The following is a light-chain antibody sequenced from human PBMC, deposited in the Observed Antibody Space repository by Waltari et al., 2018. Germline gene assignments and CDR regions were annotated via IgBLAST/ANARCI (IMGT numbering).Light chain of an antibody. CDR2: SAS. V-gene: IGKV1-6*02. Sequence: AILTTPSPSPPSSSVGDAIPFTCPAHHGNGNDLGWYQQKPGKAPRLLIYSASSLHNGVPARFSGSGSGTDFTLTISSLQPEDFAAYYCQQDDNSPQAFGQGTKVEIK. CDR3: QQDDNSPQA. J-gene: IGKJ1*01. CDR1: HGNGND.